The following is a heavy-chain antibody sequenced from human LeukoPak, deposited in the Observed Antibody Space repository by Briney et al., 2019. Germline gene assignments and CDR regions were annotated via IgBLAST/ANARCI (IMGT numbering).Heavy chain of an antibody. D-gene: IGHD3-10*01. Sequence: PSETLSLTCAVYGGSFSGYYWSWIRQPPGKGLEWIGELNHSGSTNYNPSLKSRVTISVDTSKNQFSLKLSSVTAADTAVYYCAREKGRITMVRGVRVFDYWGQGTLVTVSS. CDR3: AREKGRITMVRGVRVFDY. V-gene: IGHV4-34*01. J-gene: IGHJ4*02. CDR2: LNHSGST. CDR1: GGSFSGYY.